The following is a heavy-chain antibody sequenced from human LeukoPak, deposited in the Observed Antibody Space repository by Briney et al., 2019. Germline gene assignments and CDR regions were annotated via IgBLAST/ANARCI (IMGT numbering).Heavy chain of an antibody. V-gene: IGHV4-38-2*02. CDR2: IYHSGST. D-gene: IGHD2-21*02. J-gene: IGHJ5*02. CDR3: ARDYCGGDCYAYNWFDP. CDR1: GSSISSGYY. Sequence: SETLSLTCIVSGSSISSGYYWGWIRQPPGKGLEWIGSIYHSGSTYYNPSLKSRVTISVDTSKNQFSLKLSSVTAADTAVYYCARDYCGGDCYAYNWFDPWGQGTLVTVSS.